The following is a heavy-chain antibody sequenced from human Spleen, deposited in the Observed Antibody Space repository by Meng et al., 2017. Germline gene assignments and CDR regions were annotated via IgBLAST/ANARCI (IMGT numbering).Heavy chain of an antibody. CDR2: IKQDGSEK. CDR1: GFTVSSNY. CDR3: ARDEDISAAGKLFGDY. Sequence: GESLKISCAASGFTVSSNYMSWVRQAPGKGLEWVANIKQDGSEKYYVDSVKGRFTISRDNAKNSLYLQMNSLRAEDTAVYYCARDEDISAAGKLFGDYWGQGTLVTVSS. V-gene: IGHV3-7*01. J-gene: IGHJ4*02. D-gene: IGHD6-13*01.